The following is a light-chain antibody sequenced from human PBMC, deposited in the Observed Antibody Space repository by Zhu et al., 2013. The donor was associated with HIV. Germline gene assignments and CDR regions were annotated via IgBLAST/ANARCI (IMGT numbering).Light chain of an antibody. J-gene: IGKJ5*01. CDR1: QSVGSN. V-gene: IGKV3-15*01. CDR2: GAS. CDR3: QQAHSFPIT. Sequence: EIVMTQSPATLSVSPGERATLSCRASQSVGSNLAWYQQRPGQAPRLLISGASTRATGIPARFSGSGSGTDFTLTISSLQPEDFATYYCQQAHSFPITFGQGTRLDIK.